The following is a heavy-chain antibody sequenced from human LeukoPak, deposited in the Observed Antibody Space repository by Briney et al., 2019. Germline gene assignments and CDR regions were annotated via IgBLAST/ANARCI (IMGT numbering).Heavy chain of an antibody. CDR3: ARDQACNPLGTDY. D-gene: IGHD3-16*01. CDR2: IYYSGST. J-gene: IGHJ4*02. V-gene: IGHV4-39*07. CDR1: GGSISSSSYY. Sequence: SETLSLTCTVSGGSISSSSYYWGWIRQPPGKGLEWIGSIYYSGSTYYNPSLKSRVTTSVDTSKNQFSLKLSSVTAADTAVYYCARDQACNPLGTDYWGQGTLVTVSS.